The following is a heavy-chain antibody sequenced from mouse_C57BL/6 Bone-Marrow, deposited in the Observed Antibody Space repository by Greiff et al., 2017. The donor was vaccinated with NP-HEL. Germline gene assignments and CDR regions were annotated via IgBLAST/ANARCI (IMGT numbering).Heavy chain of an antibody. V-gene: IGHV14-4*01. J-gene: IGHJ4*01. Sequence: EVKLVESGAELVRPGASVKLSCTASGFNIKDDYMHWVKQRPEQGLEWIGWIDPENGDTEYASKFQGKATITADTSSNPAYLQLSSLTSEDTAVYYCTTPDGSTYYAMDYWGQGTSVTVSS. CDR2: IDPENGDT. CDR1: GFNIKDDY. D-gene: IGHD1-1*01. CDR3: TTPDGSTYYAMDY.